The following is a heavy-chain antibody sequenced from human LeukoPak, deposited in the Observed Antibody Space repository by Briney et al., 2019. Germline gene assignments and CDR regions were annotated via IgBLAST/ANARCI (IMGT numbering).Heavy chain of an antibody. CDR3: ASASSHRIAAGGDY. CDR2: INSDGSSR. D-gene: IGHD6-13*01. Sequence: GGSLRLSCAASGLTFSNYWVHWVRQGPGEGLVWVSRINSDGSSRNYADSVKGRFTISRDNAKNTLYLQMNSLRAEDTAVYYCASASSHRIAAGGDYWGQGTLVTVSS. J-gene: IGHJ4*02. V-gene: IGHV3-74*01. CDR1: GLTFSNYW.